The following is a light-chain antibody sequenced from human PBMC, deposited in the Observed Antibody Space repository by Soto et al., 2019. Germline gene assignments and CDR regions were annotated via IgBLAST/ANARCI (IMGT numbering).Light chain of an antibody. Sequence: QSALAQPASVSGSPGQSITISCTGTSSDIGGYNYVSWYQQHPSKAPQLMIYEVSNRPSGVSSRFSGSKSGNTASLTISGLQAEDEADYYCGSYTSSFTWVFGGGTKVTVL. CDR3: GSYTSSFTWV. CDR1: SSDIGGYNY. J-gene: IGLJ3*02. V-gene: IGLV2-14*01. CDR2: EVS.